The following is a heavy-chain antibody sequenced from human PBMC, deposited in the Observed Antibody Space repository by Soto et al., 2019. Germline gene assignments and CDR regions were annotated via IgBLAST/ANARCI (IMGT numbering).Heavy chain of an antibody. CDR2: IYYSGST. D-gene: IGHD3-22*01. V-gene: IGHV4-39*01. Sequence: PSETLSLTCTVSGGSISSSSYYWGWIRQPPGKGLEWIGSIYYSGSTYYNPYLKSRVTISVDTSKNQFSLNLSSVTAAAPAVYYCVRLSGYYYDRRHLFDFCGQRTLVTVSS. J-gene: IGHJ4*02. CDR3: VRLSGYYYDRRHLFDF. CDR1: GGSISSSSYY.